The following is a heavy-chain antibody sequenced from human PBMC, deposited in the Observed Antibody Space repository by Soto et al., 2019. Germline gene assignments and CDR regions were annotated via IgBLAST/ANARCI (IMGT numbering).Heavy chain of an antibody. CDR2: IIPILGIA. Sequence: QVQLVQSGAEVKKPGYSVKVSCKASGGTFSSYTISWVRQAPGQGLEWMGRIIPILGIANYAQKFQGRVTITADKSTSTAYMELSSLRSEDTAVYYCARLSEGGNRHYYYYGMDVWGQGTTVTVSS. D-gene: IGHD2-15*01. V-gene: IGHV1-69*02. CDR1: GGTFSSYT. J-gene: IGHJ6*02. CDR3: ARLSEGGNRHYYYYGMDV.